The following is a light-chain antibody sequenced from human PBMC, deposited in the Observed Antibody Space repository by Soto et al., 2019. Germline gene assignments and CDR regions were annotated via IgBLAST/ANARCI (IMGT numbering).Light chain of an antibody. CDR2: DVS. Sequence: QSALTQPRSESGSPGQSVTISCTGTSSDVGTYNYVSWYQQHPGKAPKVMIYDVSERPSGVPDRFSGSKSGNTASLTISGLQAEDEADYYCCSYAGSPRYVFGTGTQLTVL. CDR3: CSYAGSPRYV. CDR1: SSDVGTYNY. J-gene: IGLJ1*01. V-gene: IGLV2-11*01.